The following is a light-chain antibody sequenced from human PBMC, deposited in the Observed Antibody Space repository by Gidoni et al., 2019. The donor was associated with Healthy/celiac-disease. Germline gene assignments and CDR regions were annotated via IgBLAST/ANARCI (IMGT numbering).Light chain of an antibody. J-gene: IGKJ4*01. CDR3: KQSYSTHPLT. CDR1: QSISSY. Sequence: DIQMTRSPSSLSASVGDRVTITCRASQSISSYLNWYQQKPGKAPKLLIYAASSLQSGVPSRFSGSGSGTDFTLTISSLQPEDFETYYCKQSYSTHPLTFGGGTKGEIK. CDR2: AAS. V-gene: IGKV1-39*01.